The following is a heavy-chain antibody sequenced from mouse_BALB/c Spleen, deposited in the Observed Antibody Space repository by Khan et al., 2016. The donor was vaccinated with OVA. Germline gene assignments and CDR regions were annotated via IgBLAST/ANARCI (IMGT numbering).Heavy chain of an antibody. CDR2: IHTYTGEP. J-gene: IGHJ4*01. CDR1: GHTFTKFG. D-gene: IGHD2-10*01. CDR3: ASPPYFSYVLDN. Sequence: QIQLVQSGPELKKPGETVKISCKASGHTFTKFGMNWVKQAPGKGLKWMGWIHTYTGEPTYADDFHGRFAFSLETSASTAYLQINNLKNEDTATYFGASPPYFSYVLDNWGQGTSVTVSP. V-gene: IGHV9-3-1*01.